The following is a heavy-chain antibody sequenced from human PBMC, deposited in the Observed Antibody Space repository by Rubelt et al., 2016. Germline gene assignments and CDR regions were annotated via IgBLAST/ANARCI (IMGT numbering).Heavy chain of an antibody. CDR3: ARGRRSSGLDY. Sequence: QVQLQQWGAGLLKPSETLSLTCAVYGGSFSGYYWSWIRQPPGKGLEWIGEINHSGSTNYNPSLKSRVTISVDTSKNQFSLKRSSVTAADTAVYYCARGRRSSGLDYWGQGTLVTVSS. D-gene: IGHD6-6*01. V-gene: IGHV4-34*01. J-gene: IGHJ4*02. CDR2: INHSGST. CDR1: GGSFSGYY.